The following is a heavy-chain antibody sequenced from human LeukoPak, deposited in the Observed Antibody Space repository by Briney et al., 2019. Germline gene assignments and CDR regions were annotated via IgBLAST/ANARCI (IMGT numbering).Heavy chain of an antibody. CDR2: ISYDGSNK. J-gene: IGHJ4*02. CDR3: ARDSLAYSSSWYPVDY. CDR1: GFTFSSYA. D-gene: IGHD6-13*01. Sequence: GRSLRLSCAASGFTFSSYAMHWVRQAPGKGLEWVAVISYDGSNKYYADSVKGRFTISRDNSKNTLYLQMNSLRAEDTAVYYCARDSLAYSSSWYPVDYWGQGTLVNVSS. V-gene: IGHV3-30-3*01.